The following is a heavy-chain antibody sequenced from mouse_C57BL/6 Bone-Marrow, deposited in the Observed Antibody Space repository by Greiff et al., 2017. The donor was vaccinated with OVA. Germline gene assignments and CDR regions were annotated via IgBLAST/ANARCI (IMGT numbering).Heavy chain of an antibody. Sequence: EVQLQQSGAELVRPGASVQLSCTASGFNIKDDYMHWVKQRPEQGLEWIGWIDPENGDTEYASKFQGKATITADTSSNTAYLQLSSLTSEDTAVYYCTTWSFAYWGQGTLVTVSA. CDR2: IDPENGDT. CDR3: TTWSFAY. D-gene: IGHD1-1*02. CDR1: GFNIKDDY. V-gene: IGHV14-4*01. J-gene: IGHJ3*01.